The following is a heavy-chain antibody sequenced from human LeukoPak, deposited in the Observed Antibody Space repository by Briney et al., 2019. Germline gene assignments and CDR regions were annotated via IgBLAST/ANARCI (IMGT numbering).Heavy chain of an antibody. V-gene: IGHV3-48*01. CDR1: GFTFSSYS. CDR3: VKGIAGGPYYFDY. CDR2: ISSSSSTI. Sequence: GGSLRLSCAASGFTFSSYSMNWVRQAPGKGLEWVSYISSSSSTIYYADSVKGRFTISRDNAKNTLYLQMSSLRVEDTAVFYCVKGIAGGPYYFDYWGQGTLVTVSS. D-gene: IGHD6-13*01. J-gene: IGHJ4*02.